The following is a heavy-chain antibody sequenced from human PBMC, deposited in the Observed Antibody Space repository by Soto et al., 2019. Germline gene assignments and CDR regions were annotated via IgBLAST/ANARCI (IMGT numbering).Heavy chain of an antibody. CDR3: AGSLPVSGSPNWFDP. V-gene: IGHV3-64*01. CDR2: ISSNGGST. CDR1: GFTFSSYA. Sequence: GGSLRLSCAASGFTFSSYAMHWVRQAPGKGLEYVSAISSNGGSTYYANSVKGRFTISRDNSKNTLYLQMGSLRAEDMAVYYCAGSLPVSGSPNWFDPWGQGTLVTVSS. D-gene: IGHD1-26*01. J-gene: IGHJ5*02.